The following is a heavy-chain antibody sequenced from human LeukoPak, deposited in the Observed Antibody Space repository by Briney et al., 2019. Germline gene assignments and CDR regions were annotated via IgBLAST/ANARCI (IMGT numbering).Heavy chain of an antibody. J-gene: IGHJ4*02. V-gene: IGHV3-49*03. CDR1: GFTFGDYA. Sequence: GGSLRLSCTASGFTFGDYAMSWFRQAPGKGLEWVGFIRSKTYGGTTEYAASVKDRFTISRDDSKSIAYLQMNSLKTEDTAVYYCIRGRGYSYGYPDYWGQGTLVTVSS. CDR2: IRSKTYGGTT. D-gene: IGHD5-18*01. CDR3: IRGRGYSYGYPDY.